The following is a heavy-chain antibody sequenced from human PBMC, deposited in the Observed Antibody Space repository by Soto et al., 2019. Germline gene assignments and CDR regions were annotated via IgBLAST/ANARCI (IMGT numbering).Heavy chain of an antibody. CDR1: GGSFSGYY. CDR2: INHRGST. CDR3: ARGLTRYLDLSQARPGWFDP. V-gene: IGHV4-34*01. J-gene: IGHJ5*02. D-gene: IGHD3-9*01. Sequence: PSETLSLTCAVYGGSFSGYYWSWIRQPPGKGLEWIGEINHRGSTNYNSSLKMRVTISVDTSKNQFSLKLSSVTAADTAVYYCARGLTRYLDLSQARPGWFDPWAQGTLVTVSS.